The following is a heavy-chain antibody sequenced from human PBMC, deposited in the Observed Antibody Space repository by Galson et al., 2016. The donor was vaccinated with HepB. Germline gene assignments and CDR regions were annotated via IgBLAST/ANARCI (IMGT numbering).Heavy chain of an antibody. Sequence: SVKVSCKASGYTFSSYTLHWLRQAPGHSLEWMGWINSATGNTRYSQKFLGRVTNTRDTSASTAYMELSSLRSEDTAVYYCAFLVFRGVRYYNGMDVWGQGTTVTASS. V-gene: IGHV1-3*01. CDR1: GYTFSSYT. D-gene: IGHD3-10*01. J-gene: IGHJ6*02. CDR3: AFLVFRGVRYYNGMDV. CDR2: INSATGNT.